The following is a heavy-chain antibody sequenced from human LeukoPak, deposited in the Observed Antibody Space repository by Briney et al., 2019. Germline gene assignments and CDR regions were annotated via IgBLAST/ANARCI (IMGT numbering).Heavy chain of an antibody. J-gene: IGHJ4*02. CDR1: GFSFSSYG. CDR3: CGGLFYCDY. D-gene: IGHD3-10*01. V-gene: IGHV3-30*03. Sequence: GGSLRLSCAASGFSFSSYGMHWVRQAPGKGLEWVAGISFDGSNKYYADSLKGRFTISRANSKNTLYMQMNSLRVEDTAVYYCCGGLFYCDYLGQGTLVTVSS. CDR2: ISFDGSNK.